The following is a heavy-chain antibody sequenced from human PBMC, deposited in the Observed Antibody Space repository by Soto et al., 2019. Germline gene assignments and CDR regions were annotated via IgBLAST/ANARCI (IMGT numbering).Heavy chain of an antibody. D-gene: IGHD2-21*02. J-gene: IGHJ2*01. V-gene: IGHV3-23*01. Sequence: GGSRRLSGAASGFTFSGYAMTWVRQAPGQGVEWISHISFSDGSKDYAASVKGWVATSSNNSKNTLLPQMNRLRVQNKPVHYCVTGDKILGRRYLDLWGRRTLVTVSS. CDR1: GFTFSGYA. CDR3: VTGDKILGRRYLDL. CDR2: ISFSDGSK.